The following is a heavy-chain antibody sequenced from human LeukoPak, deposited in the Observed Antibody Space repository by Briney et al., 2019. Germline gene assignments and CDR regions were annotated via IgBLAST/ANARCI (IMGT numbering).Heavy chain of an antibody. V-gene: IGHV4-31*03. CDR1: GGSISSGGYY. D-gene: IGHD5-18*01. CDR3: AREVQLWSSRLYYFDY. CDR2: IYYSGST. J-gene: IGHJ4*02. Sequence: SETLSLTCTVSGGSISSGGYYWSWTRQHPGKGLEWIGYIYYSGSTYYNPSLKSRVTISVDTSKNQFSLKLSSVTAADTAVYYCAREVQLWSSRLYYFDYWGQGTLVTVSS.